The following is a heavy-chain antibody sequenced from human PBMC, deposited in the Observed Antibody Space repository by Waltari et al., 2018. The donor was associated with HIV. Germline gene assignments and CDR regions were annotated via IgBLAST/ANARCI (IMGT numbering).Heavy chain of an antibody. D-gene: IGHD3-16*01. Sequence: QLHLQESGPGLVKPSETLSLTCSVSGASISSSSYYWAWLRQPPGKGLEWIGGIYYRGTAYYNPSVKSRVSASLDASKNELSLKLTSVTATDTALYYCARLRFHSLYYFDSWGPGILVTVSS. J-gene: IGHJ4*02. CDR2: IYYRGTA. CDR3: ARLRFHSLYYFDS. CDR1: GASISSSSYY. V-gene: IGHV4-39*01.